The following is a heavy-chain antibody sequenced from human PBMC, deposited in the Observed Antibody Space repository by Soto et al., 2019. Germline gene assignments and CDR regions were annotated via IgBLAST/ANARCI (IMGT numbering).Heavy chain of an antibody. D-gene: IGHD2-21*02. CDR1: GDSINSYY. CDR3: AREDDGGDSLDV. CDR2: IHNSAST. Sequence: SETLSLTCTVSGDSINSYYWSWIRQPPGKGLEWIGYIHNSASTPYNPSLKSRVTVSVDTSKNQLSLHLTSVTAADTAVYFCAREDDGGDSLDVWGQGTTVTVSS. V-gene: IGHV4-59*12. J-gene: IGHJ6*02.